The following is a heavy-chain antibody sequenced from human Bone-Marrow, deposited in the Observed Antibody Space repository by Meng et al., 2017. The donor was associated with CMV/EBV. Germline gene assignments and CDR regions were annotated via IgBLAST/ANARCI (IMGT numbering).Heavy chain of an antibody. Sequence: ASVKVSCKASGYTFTDHYFHWVRQAPGQGLEWMGWIHPQSGVTNYAQKFQARVTLTRDTSINTGYMELSRLTSDDTAVYYCARDKNWGPDYWGQGQLVTVYS. J-gene: IGHJ4*02. CDR1: GYTFTDHY. D-gene: IGHD7-27*01. CDR2: IHPQSGVT. CDR3: ARDKNWGPDY. V-gene: IGHV1-2*02.